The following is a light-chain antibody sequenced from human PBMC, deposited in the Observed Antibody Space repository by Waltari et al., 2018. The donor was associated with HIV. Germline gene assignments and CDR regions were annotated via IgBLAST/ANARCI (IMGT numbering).Light chain of an antibody. CDR1: QSVFYSSNNKNY. Sequence: DIVMTQSPASLAVSLGERPTINCNSRQSVFYSSNNKNYLAWYQRKPGQPPKLLIYWASTRESGVPDRFSGSGSGTDFSLTISSLQAEDVAVYYCQQYYSRPPTFGQGTKLEIK. V-gene: IGKV4-1*01. J-gene: IGKJ2*01. CDR2: WAS. CDR3: QQYYSRPPT.